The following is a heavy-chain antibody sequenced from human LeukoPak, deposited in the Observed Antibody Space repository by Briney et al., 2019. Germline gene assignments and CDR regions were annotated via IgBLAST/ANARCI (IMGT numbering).Heavy chain of an antibody. CDR2: ISGSGDNT. CDR3: AKAMIVGNPTDY. D-gene: IGHD3-22*01. CDR1: GFTFSSYA. V-gene: IGHV3-23*01. J-gene: IGHJ4*02. Sequence: GGSLRLSCAASGFTFSSYAMSWVRQAPGKGLEWVSGISGSGDNTYYADSVKGRFTISRDNSKNTLYQQMNSLRAEDTAVYYCAKAMIVGNPTDYWGQGTLVTVSS.